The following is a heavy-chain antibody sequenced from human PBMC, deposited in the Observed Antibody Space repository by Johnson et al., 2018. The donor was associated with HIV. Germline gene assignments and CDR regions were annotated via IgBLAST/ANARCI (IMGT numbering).Heavy chain of an antibody. CDR3: AKDRFMFLENPVDGFDV. D-gene: IGHD3-3*01. CDR2: IRYDGSNK. Sequence: VQLVESGGGLVQPGGSLRLSCAASGFTFSSYGMHWVRQAPGKGLEWVAFIRYDGSNKFYADSVKGRFTISRDNSNSTLFLQMNSLRAEDTAMYYCAKDRFMFLENPVDGFDVWGEGTMVTLSS. CDR1: GFTFSSYG. J-gene: IGHJ3*01. V-gene: IGHV3-30*02.